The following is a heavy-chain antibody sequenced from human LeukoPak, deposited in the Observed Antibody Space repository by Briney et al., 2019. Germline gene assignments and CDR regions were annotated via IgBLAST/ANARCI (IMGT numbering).Heavy chain of an antibody. Sequence: SETLSLTCAVSGYSISSGYYWGWLRQPPGKGLEWSGSIYHSGSTYYNPSLKSRVTISVDTSKNQFSLKLSSVTAADTAVYYCARHRAEKPYYMDVWGKGTTVTVSS. D-gene: IGHD5-24*01. CDR3: ARHRAEKPYYMDV. V-gene: IGHV4-38-2*01. J-gene: IGHJ6*03. CDR2: IYHSGST. CDR1: GYSISSGYY.